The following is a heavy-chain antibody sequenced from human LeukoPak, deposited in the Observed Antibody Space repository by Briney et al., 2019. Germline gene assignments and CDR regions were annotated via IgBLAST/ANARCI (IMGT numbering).Heavy chain of an antibody. V-gene: IGHV1-69*13. CDR2: IIPIFGTA. CDR3: ARAVDCSGGSCYPTRYYGMDV. Sequence: ASVEVSCKASGGTFSSYAISWVRQAPGQGLEWMGGIIPIFGTANYAQKFQGRVTITADESTSTAYMELSSLRSEDTAVYYCARAVDCSGGSCYPTRYYGMDVWGQGTTVTVSS. J-gene: IGHJ6*02. CDR1: GGTFSSYA. D-gene: IGHD2-15*01.